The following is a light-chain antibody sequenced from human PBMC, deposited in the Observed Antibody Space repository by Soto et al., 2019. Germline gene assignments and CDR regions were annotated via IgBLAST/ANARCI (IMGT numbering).Light chain of an antibody. V-gene: IGKV3-20*01. CDR3: QQYGSSPPYT. J-gene: IGKJ2*01. Sequence: DMVLTRSPGTLSLSPGERATLSCRASRGLASSYLGWYQQKPGQPPRLLLYAASKRATGIPDRFSGSGSGTDFTLTINRLEPEDSAVYYCQQYGSSPPYTFGQGTKVDIK. CDR1: RGLASSY. CDR2: AAS.